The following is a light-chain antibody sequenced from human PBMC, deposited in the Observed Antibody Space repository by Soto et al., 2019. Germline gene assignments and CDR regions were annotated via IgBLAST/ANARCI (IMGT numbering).Light chain of an antibody. J-gene: IGKJ1*01. CDR2: GAS. V-gene: IGKV3-20*01. Sequence: EIVLTQSPGTLSLSPGERATLSCRASQSVSSSYLAWYQQKPGQAPRLLIYGASSRATGIPDRFSGSGSGPDFPLTISRLEPEDFAVYYCQQYDSSPLWTFGQGTKVEIK. CDR1: QSVSSSY. CDR3: QQYDSSPLWT.